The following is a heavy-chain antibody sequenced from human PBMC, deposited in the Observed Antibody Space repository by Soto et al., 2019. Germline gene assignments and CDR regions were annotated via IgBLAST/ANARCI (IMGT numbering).Heavy chain of an antibody. CDR1: GVSISSGNW. CDR2: IFHDGTA. CDR3: ARLVYDTRLNYMYFGF. Sequence: SETLSLTCAVSGVSISSGNWWTWVRQTPQRGLEYIGEIFHDGTANYYPSFERRVAISVDTSNNQFSLKLTSVTAADTAIYFCARLVYDTRLNYMYFGFWGQGALVTVSS. D-gene: IGHD3-10*01. J-gene: IGHJ4*02. V-gene: IGHV4-4*02.